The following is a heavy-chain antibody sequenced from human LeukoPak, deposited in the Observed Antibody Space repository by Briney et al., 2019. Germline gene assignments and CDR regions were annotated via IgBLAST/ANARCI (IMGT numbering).Heavy chain of an antibody. CDR3: ATVPTGGYYGSGSLDY. V-gene: IGHV1-24*01. Sequence: ASVKVSCKVSGYTLTELSIHWVRQAPGKGLEWMGGFDPEDGETIYAQKFQGRVTMTEDTSTDTAYMELSSLRSEDTAVYYCATVPTGGYYGSGSLDYWGQGTLVTVSS. J-gene: IGHJ4*02. D-gene: IGHD3-10*01. CDR1: GYTLTELS. CDR2: FDPEDGET.